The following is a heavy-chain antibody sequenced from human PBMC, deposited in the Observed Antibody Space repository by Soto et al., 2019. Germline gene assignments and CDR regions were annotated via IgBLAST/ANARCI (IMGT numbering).Heavy chain of an antibody. CDR3: AGFLWSDTGFHYFLS. V-gene: IGHV2-5*02. CDR2: IYWDDDK. Sequence: QITLKESGPTLVKPTQTLTLTCTFSGFSLTGSGVGVGWIRQPPGKALEWLALIYWDDDKRYSPSLTSRLTITEYTSKLQVAFTVTNMDPVDTATYYSAGFLWSDTGFHYFLSWGQVTLDTV. J-gene: IGHJ4*02. D-gene: IGHD3-3*01. CDR1: GFSLTGSGVG.